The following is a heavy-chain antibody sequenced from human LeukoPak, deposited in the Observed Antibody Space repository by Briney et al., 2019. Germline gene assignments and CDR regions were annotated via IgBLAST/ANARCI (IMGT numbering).Heavy chain of an antibody. CDR3: VRCIVVIPVVRGGGYYGMDD. Sequence: GRSLRLSCAASGFTFNIYSMHWVRQAPGKGLEWVAVISPDGSSENYADSVRGRFTISRDNAKKTLYLQLNSLRPEDTAVYYCVRCIVVIPVVRGGGYYGMDDWGQGTTVTVSS. CDR2: ISPDGSSE. J-gene: IGHJ6*02. V-gene: IGHV3-30*04. D-gene: IGHD2-2*01. CDR1: GFTFNIYS.